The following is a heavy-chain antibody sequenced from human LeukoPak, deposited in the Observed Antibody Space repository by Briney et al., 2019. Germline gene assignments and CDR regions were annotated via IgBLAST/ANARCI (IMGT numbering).Heavy chain of an antibody. V-gene: IGHV4-31*02. Sequence: SETLSLTCTVSGGSISSGGYYWSWIRQHPGKGLEWIGYIFYSGSTYYNPSLKSRVTISVDTSKNQFSLKLSSVTAADTAVYYCARGSDYYYYGMDVWGQGTTVTVSS. CDR3: ARGSDYYYYGMDV. CDR2: IFYSGST. J-gene: IGHJ6*02. CDR1: GGSISSGGYY.